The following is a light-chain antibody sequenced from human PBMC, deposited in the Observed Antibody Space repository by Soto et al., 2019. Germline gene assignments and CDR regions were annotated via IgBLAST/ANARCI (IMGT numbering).Light chain of an antibody. CDR1: QSFRGL. Sequence: VLTQSPVTLSLSPGERATLSCRASQSFRGLLAWYQQKPGQAPRLLIYGASSRATGIPDRCSGSGSGTDFTLTIRSLEPEDIASYYCQQYDNLPLTFGGGTKVDIK. J-gene: IGKJ4*01. CDR3: QQYDNLPLT. V-gene: IGKV3-11*01. CDR2: GAS.